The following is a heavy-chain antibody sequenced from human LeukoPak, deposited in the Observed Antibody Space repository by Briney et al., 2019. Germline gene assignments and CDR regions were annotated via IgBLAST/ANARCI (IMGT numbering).Heavy chain of an antibody. CDR3: AKNRYCSSTSCYNWFDP. V-gene: IGHV3-9*01. Sequence: GGSLRLSCAASGFTFDDYAMHWVRQAPGKGLEWVSGISWNSGSIGYADSVKGRFTISRDNAKNSLYLQMNSLRAEDTALYYCAKNRYCSSTSCYNWFDPWGQGTLGPVSS. J-gene: IGHJ5*02. CDR1: GFTFDDYA. CDR2: ISWNSGSI. D-gene: IGHD2-2*01.